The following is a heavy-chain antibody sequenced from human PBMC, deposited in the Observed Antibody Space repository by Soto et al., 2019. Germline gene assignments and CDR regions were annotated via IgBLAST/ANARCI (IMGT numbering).Heavy chain of an antibody. D-gene: IGHD6-13*01. CDR3: ARDAAVNRVDC. Sequence: EVQLVESGGDLVQPGGSLRLSCAASGFTFTSSWMAWVRLAPGNGLEWVANIDPDGSETNYVDSVKGRFTISRDNAKNSLFLQMNSLRAEDTAVYYCARDAAVNRVDCWGQGTLVTVSS. V-gene: IGHV3-7*01. J-gene: IGHJ4*02. CDR2: IDPDGSET. CDR1: GFTFTSSW.